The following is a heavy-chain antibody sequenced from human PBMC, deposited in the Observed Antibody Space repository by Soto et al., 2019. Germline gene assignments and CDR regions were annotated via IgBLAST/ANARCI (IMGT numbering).Heavy chain of an antibody. V-gene: IGHV1-18*01. CDR2: ISAYNGNT. Sequence: RASVKVSCKASGYTFTSYGISWVRRAPGQGLEWMGWISAYNGNTNYAQKLQGRVTMTTDTSTSTAYMELRSLRSDDTAVYYCARAENPFYYYYMAVPAKGTTVTVAS. J-gene: IGHJ6*03. CDR3: ARAENPFYYYYMAV. CDR1: GYTFTSYG.